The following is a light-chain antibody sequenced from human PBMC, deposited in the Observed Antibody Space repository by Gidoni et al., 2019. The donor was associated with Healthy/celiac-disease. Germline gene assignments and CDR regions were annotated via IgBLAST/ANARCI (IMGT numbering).Light chain of an antibody. V-gene: IGKV3-20*01. Sequence: EIVLTQSPGTLSLSPGERATLACRASQSVSSSYLAWYQQKPGQAPRLLIYGASSRATGIPGRFSGSWSGTDFTLTISRLEPEDFAVYYCQQYGSSPAVTFGPVTKVDIK. CDR1: QSVSSSY. CDR2: GAS. CDR3: QQYGSSPAVT. J-gene: IGKJ3*01.